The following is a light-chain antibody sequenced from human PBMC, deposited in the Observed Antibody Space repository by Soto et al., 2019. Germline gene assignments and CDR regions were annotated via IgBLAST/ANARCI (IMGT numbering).Light chain of an antibody. CDR3: AKWDDSLFGHV. Sequence: QSVLTQPPSASATAGQCVPISCSGRSSYVGSNTVNGYQQFPGAASKLVIYSNDQRTSGVPDRFSASKSGTSASLAIRGPQFEDEADYYCAKWDDSLFGHVLGTGPTVTVL. V-gene: IGLV1-44*01. CDR2: SND. CDR1: SSYVGSNT. J-gene: IGLJ1*01.